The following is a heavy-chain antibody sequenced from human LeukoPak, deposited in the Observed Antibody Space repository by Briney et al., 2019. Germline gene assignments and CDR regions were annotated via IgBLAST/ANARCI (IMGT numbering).Heavy chain of an antibody. CDR3: ARDGRYYDSSGYFDVYGMDV. CDR1: GVSISSYY. D-gene: IGHD3-22*01. J-gene: IGHJ6*02. Sequence: SETLSLTCTVSGVSISSYYWSWIRQPPGKGLEWIGYIYYSGSTNYNPSLKSRVTISVDTSKNQFSLKLSSVTAADTAVYYCARDGRYYDSSGYFDVYGMDVWGQGTTVTVSS. V-gene: IGHV4-59*01. CDR2: IYYSGST.